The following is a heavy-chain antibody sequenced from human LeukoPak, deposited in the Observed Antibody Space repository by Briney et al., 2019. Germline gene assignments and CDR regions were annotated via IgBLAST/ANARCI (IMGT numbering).Heavy chain of an antibody. J-gene: IGHJ4*02. CDR3: AKRGVVIRVILVGFHKEAYYFDS. D-gene: IGHD3-22*01. CDR2: ISDHGSRT. V-gene: IGHV3-23*01. Sequence: AGGSLRLSCAVSGITLSNYGMSWVRQAPGKGLEWVAGISDHGSRTNYADSVKGRFTISTDHPKNTLYLQMNSLRAEDTAVYFCAKRGVVIRVILVGFHKEAYYFDSWGQGALVTVSS. CDR1: GITLSNYG.